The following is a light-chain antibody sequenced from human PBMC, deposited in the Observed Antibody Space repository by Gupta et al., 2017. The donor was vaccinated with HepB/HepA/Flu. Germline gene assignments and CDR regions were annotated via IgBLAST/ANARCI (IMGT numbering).Light chain of an antibody. CDR3: QTWGAGVVV. CDR1: SGHSSYS. J-gene: IGLJ2*01. Sequence: QLVLTQSPSASASLGASVKLTCTLNSGHSSYSIAWHQQQPEKGPRYLLKVKSDGSHNKGDGIPNRFSGSSSGAERYLTMSSLQSEDEADYYCQTWGAGVVVFGGGTKLTVL. CDR2: VKSDGSH. V-gene: IGLV4-69*02.